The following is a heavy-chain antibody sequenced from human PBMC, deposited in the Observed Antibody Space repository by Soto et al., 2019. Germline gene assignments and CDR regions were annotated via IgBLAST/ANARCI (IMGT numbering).Heavy chain of an antibody. J-gene: IGHJ4*02. D-gene: IGHD1-1*01. Sequence: GSGPTLVNPTQTLTLTCTFSGFSLTTRAVAVGWIRQPPGEALEWLAIVYGTDEKFYNPSLKSRLTITKDNSEKQVVLTLTDMDPVDTGTYFCVRRYDPYYFDYWGQGILVTVSS. CDR3: VRRYDPYYFDY. CDR1: GFSLTTRAVA. CDR2: VYGTDEK. V-gene: IGHV2-5*04.